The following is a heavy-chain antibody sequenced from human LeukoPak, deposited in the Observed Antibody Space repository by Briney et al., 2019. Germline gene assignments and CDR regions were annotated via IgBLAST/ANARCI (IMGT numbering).Heavy chain of an antibody. CDR2: FYPSGST. CDR1: GDSISGSNYF. V-gene: IGHV4-39*07. J-gene: IGHJ4*02. CDR3: ARDRQQLVRGDYLDY. Sequence: SETLSLTCTVSGDSISGSNYFWGWIRQPPGKGLEWIGNFYPSGSTYYNPSLKSRVTISVDTSKNQFSLKLSSVAAADTAVYYCARDRQQLVRGDYLDYWGQGTLVTVSS. D-gene: IGHD6-13*01.